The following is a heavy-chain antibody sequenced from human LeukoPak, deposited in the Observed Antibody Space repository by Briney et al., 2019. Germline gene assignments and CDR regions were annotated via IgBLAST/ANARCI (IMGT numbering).Heavy chain of an antibody. Sequence: SETLSLTCGVYGGSFSGYYWSWIRQPPGKGLEWIGYIYCSGSTNYNPSLKSRVTISVDTSKNQFSLKLSSVTAADTAVYYCAGQYYDFWSGYYNPPPFDYWGQGTLVTVSS. J-gene: IGHJ4*02. CDR2: IYCSGST. CDR1: GGSFSGYY. D-gene: IGHD3-3*01. CDR3: AGQYYDFWSGYYNPPPFDY. V-gene: IGHV4-59*01.